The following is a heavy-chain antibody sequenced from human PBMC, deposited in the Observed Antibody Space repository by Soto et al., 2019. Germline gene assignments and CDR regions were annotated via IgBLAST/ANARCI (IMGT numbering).Heavy chain of an antibody. D-gene: IGHD3-10*01. CDR2: IYYSGST. V-gene: IGHV4-30-4*01. CDR3: ARELMDTYYYYGMDV. CDR1: GGSISSGDYY. J-gene: IGHJ6*02. Sequence: QVQLQESGPGLVKPSQTLSLTCTVSGGSISSGDYYWSWIRQPPGKGLEWIGYIYYSGSTYYNPYLKSRVTISVDTSKNQFSLKLSSVTAADTAVYYCARELMDTYYYYGMDVWGQGTTVTVSS.